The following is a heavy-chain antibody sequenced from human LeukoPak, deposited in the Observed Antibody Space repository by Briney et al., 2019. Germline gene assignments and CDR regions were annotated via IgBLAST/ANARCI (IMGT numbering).Heavy chain of an antibody. Sequence: RSETLSLTCTVSGYSISSGYYWGWIRQPPGKGLEWIGNIYHSGSTYYNPSLKSRVTISVDTSKNQFSLKLSSVTAADTAVYFCARGPYSYDSSGAFDIWGQGTMVTVSS. V-gene: IGHV4-38-2*02. CDR2: IYHSGST. CDR1: GYSISSGYY. CDR3: ARGPYSYDSSGAFDI. J-gene: IGHJ3*02. D-gene: IGHD3-22*01.